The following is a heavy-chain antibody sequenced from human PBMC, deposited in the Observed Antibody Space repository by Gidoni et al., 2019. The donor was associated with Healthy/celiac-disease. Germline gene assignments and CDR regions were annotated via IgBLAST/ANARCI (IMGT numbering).Heavy chain of an antibody. Sequence: KKPGSSVKVSCKASGGTFSSYAISWVRQAPGQGLEWMGRIIPILGIANYAQKFQGRVTITADKSTSTAYMELSSLRSEDTAVYYCARERVDTDHAFDIWGQGTMVTVSS. CDR3: ARERVDTDHAFDI. J-gene: IGHJ3*02. CDR2: IIPILGIA. CDR1: GGTFSSYA. V-gene: IGHV1-69*04. D-gene: IGHD5-18*01.